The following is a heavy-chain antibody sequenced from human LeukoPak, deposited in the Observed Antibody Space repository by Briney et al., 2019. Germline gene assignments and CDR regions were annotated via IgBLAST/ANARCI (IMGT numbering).Heavy chain of an antibody. CDR3: ARHLTYGGSNS. D-gene: IGHD4-23*01. CDR2: INSDGSSA. J-gene: IGHJ4*02. CDR1: VFTFSSYW. V-gene: IGHV3-74*01. Sequence: GGSLRLSCAASVFTFSSYWMQWVRQAPGRGLVWVSRINSDGSSASYADSVKGRFTISRDNAKNTLYLQMNSLRAEDTAVYYCARHLTYGGSNSWGQGSLVTVSS.